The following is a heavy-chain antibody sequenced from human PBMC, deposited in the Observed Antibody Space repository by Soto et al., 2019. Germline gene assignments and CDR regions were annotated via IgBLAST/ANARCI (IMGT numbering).Heavy chain of an antibody. D-gene: IGHD6-13*01. CDR1: GGTFSSYA. CDR3: ASLIAAAGTPFYYYYGMDV. CDR2: IISIFGTA. J-gene: IGHJ6*02. V-gene: IGHV1-69*13. Sequence: SVTVSCKASGGTFSSYAISWVRQAPGQGLEWMGGIISIFGTANYAQKIQGRVTITADESTSTAYMELSSLRSEDTAVYYCASLIAAAGTPFYYYYGMDVWGQGTTVTVSS.